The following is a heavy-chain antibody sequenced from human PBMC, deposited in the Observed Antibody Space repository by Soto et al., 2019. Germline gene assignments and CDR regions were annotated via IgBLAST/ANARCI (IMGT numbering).Heavy chain of an antibody. Sequence: QVQLQQWGAGLLKPSETLSLTCAVYGGSFSGYYWSWIRQPPGKGLEWIGEINHSGSTNYNPSLKSRVTISVDTSKNQFSLKLSSVTAADTAVYCCASRIAARPFYYWGQGTLVTVSS. J-gene: IGHJ4*02. CDR1: GGSFSGYY. D-gene: IGHD6-6*01. CDR3: ASRIAARPFYY. CDR2: INHSGST. V-gene: IGHV4-34*01.